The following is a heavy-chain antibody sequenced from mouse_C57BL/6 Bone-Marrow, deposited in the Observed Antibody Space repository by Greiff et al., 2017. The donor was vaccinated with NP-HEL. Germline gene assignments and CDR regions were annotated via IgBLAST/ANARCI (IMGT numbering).Heavy chain of an antibody. CDR3: ALYVEAWFAY. V-gene: IGHV1-19*01. Sequence: EVQLQQSGPVLVKPGASVKMSCKASGYTFTDYYMNWVKQSHGKSLEWIGVINPYNGGTSYNQKFKGKATLTVDKSSSTAYMELNSLTSEDSAVYYCALYVEAWFAYWGQGTLVTVSA. CDR1: GYTFTDYY. J-gene: IGHJ3*01. D-gene: IGHD2-3*01. CDR2: INPYNGGT.